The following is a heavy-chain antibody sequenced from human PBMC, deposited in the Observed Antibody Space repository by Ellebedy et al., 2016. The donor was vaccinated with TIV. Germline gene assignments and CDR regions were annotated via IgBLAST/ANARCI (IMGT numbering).Heavy chain of an antibody. CDR2: IYYSGST. D-gene: IGHD2-8*01. V-gene: IGHV4-34*01. J-gene: IGHJ4*02. Sequence: SETLSLTCAVYGGSFSTYYWSWIRQPPGKGLEWIGSIYYSGSTYYNPSLNSRVTISVDTSKNQFSLKLSSVTAADTAVYYCARLGMLLESRGDYWGQGTLVTVSS. CDR1: GGSFSTYY. CDR3: ARLGMLLESRGDY.